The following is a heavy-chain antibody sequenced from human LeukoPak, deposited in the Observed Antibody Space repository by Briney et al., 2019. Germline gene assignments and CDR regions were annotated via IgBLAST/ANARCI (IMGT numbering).Heavy chain of an antibody. V-gene: IGHV3-30*18. D-gene: IGHD3-22*01. CDR2: ISYDGSNK. CDR1: GFTFSSYG. CDR3: AKDLNYYDSSGSAADY. J-gene: IGHJ4*02. Sequence: PGGSLRLSCAASGFTFSSYGMHWVRQAPGKGLEWVAVISYDGSNKYYADSVKGRFTISRDNSKNTLYLQMNSLRAEDTAVYYCAKDLNYYDSSGSAADYWGQGTLVTVSS.